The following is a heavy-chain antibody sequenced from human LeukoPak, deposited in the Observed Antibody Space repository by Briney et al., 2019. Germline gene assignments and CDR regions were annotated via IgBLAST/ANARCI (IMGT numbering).Heavy chain of an antibody. CDR1: GYTFTSYY. Sequence: GASVKVSCKASGYTFTSYYMYWVRQAPGQGLEWMGIINPSGRSTSYAQKFQGRVTMTRDTSTSTVYMELSRLRSEDTAVYYCARASYEAFDIWGQGTMFTVSS. CDR3: ARASYEAFDI. V-gene: IGHV1-46*03. CDR2: INPSGRST. J-gene: IGHJ3*02.